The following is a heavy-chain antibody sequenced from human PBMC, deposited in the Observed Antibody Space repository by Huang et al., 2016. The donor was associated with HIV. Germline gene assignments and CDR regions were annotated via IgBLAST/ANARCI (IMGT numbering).Heavy chain of an antibody. D-gene: IGHD3-16*01. CDR2: IIPLFRAP. J-gene: IGHJ4*02. CDR1: GGSFSDQI. CDR3: AMSLRYQYDSRSYWGRYFDY. V-gene: IGHV1-69*01. Sequence: QVQLEQSGPAVRKPGSSVKVSCQASGGSFSDQIISWVRQAPGQRFAWMGGIIPLFRAPAYAQEFKGRVTMTADEATATSYMELNSLTSEDTAVYYCAMSLRYQYDSRSYWGRYFDYWGQGTLVTVSS.